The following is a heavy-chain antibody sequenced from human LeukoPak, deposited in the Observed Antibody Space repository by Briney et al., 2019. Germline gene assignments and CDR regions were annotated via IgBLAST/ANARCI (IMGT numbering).Heavy chain of an antibody. Sequence: PGGSLRLSCAASGFTFDDYAMHWVRQAPGKGLEWVSLISGDGGSTYYADSVKGRFTISRDNSKNSLYLQMNSLRTEDTASYYCAKDIGDGKGYMDVWGKGTTVTVAS. V-gene: IGHV3-43*02. J-gene: IGHJ6*03. CDR2: ISGDGGST. CDR1: GFTFDDYA. D-gene: IGHD4-17*01. CDR3: AKDIGDGKGYMDV.